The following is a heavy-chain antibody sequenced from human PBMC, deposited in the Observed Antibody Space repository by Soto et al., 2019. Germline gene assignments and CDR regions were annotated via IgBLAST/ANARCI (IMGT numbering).Heavy chain of an antibody. D-gene: IGHD3-10*01. CDR2: SNHSGST. CDR3: ASGESTMIRGRYHYYMDV. CDR1: GGSFSGYY. J-gene: IGHJ6*03. V-gene: IGHV4-34*01. Sequence: QVQLQQWGAGLLKPSETLSLTCAVYGGSFSGYYWSWTRQPPGKGLERVGESNHSGSTNYNPYLKSQVTISVDRSKNQFSLKLRSVTAADTAAYYCASGESTMIRGRYHYYMDVWGKGTQVTVSS.